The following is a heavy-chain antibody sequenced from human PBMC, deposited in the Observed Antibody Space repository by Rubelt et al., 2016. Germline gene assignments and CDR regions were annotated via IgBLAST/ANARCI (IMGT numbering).Heavy chain of an antibody. D-gene: IGHD1-1*01. CDR3: ARHGTPYIRTETAYNWFDP. V-gene: IGHV4-39*01. CDR2: VFYSGSN. CDR1: GGSISSGNYY. Sequence: QLQLQESGPGLVKPSETLSLTCPVSGGSISSGNYYWGWVRQTPGEGLAWIGSVFYSGSNYSNPSLTGRVSMSVNTSKNQFSRNLSSGTAADTGVYYRARHGTPYIRTETAYNWFDPWGQGTLVTVSS. J-gene: IGHJ5*02.